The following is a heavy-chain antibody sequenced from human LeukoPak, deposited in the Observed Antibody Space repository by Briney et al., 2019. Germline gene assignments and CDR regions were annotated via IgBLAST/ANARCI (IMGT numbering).Heavy chain of an antibody. CDR3: TRFSSGCSTSSCYLTY. Sequence: SETLSLTCSVSGGSLSSHYLSWIRQPPGKGLELIGHIYYTGSTFYNPSLRGRVTISLDTSTKQFSLKLTSMTAADTAVYYCTRFSSGCSTSSCYLTYRGQGTLVTVS. CDR1: GGSLSSHY. D-gene: IGHD2-2*01. V-gene: IGHV4-59*11. J-gene: IGHJ4*02. CDR2: IYYTGST.